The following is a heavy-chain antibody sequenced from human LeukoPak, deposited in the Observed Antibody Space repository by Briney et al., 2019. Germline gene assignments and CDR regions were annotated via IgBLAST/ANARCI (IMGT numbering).Heavy chain of an antibody. CDR3: AKGRPGYCTNGVCSSFDY. CDR2: IYSGGST. Sequence: GGSLRLSCAASGFTVSSNYMSWVRQAPGKGLEWVSVIYSGGSTYYADSVKGRFTISRDNSKNTLYLQMNSLRAEDTAVYYCAKGRPGYCTNGVCSSFDYWGQGTLVTISS. CDR1: GFTVSSNY. J-gene: IGHJ4*02. V-gene: IGHV3-66*01. D-gene: IGHD2-8*01.